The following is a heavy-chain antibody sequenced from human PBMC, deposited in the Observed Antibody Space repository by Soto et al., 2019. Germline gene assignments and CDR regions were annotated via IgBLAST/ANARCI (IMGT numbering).Heavy chain of an antibody. CDR1: GFSFTTAGVA. J-gene: IGHJ4*02. D-gene: IGHD5-12*01. V-gene: IGHV2-5*01. Sequence: SGPTLVNPTPTLTLTCTFSGFSFTTAGVAVGWIRQTPGGALEWLTLIYYNDDRRFSPSLKTRLTITGDTSKNQVVLSLTNVDPGDTATYFCAHSDGGYEIIYLGFWGQGIPGTVPS. CDR2: IYYNDDR. CDR3: AHSDGGYEIIYLGF.